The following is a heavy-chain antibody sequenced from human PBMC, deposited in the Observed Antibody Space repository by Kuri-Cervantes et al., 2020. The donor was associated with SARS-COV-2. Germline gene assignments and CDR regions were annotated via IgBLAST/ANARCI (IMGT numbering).Heavy chain of an antibody. Sequence: GSLRLSCTVSGGSISSSSYYWGWIRQPPGKELEWIGSIYYSGSTNYNPSLKSRVTISVDTSKNQFSLKLSSVTAADTAVYYCARQTYYYDSSGYYDGYYYYMDVWGKGTTVTVSS. V-gene: IGHV4-39*07. CDR3: ARQTYYYDSSGYYDGYYYYMDV. CDR2: IYYSGST. CDR1: GGSISSSSYY. J-gene: IGHJ6*03. D-gene: IGHD3-22*01.